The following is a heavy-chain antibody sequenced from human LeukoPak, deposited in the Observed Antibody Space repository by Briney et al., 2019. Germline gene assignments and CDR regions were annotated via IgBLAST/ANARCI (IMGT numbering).Heavy chain of an antibody. Sequence: GGSLRLSCAASGFTVSSNYMSWVRQAPGKGLEWVSVIYSGGSTYYADSVKGRFTISRDNSKNTLYLQMNSLRAEDTAVYYCARDPEPILWFGELTSYGMDVWGQGTTVNVSS. D-gene: IGHD3-10*01. CDR2: IYSGGST. J-gene: IGHJ6*02. CDR1: GFTVSSNY. CDR3: ARDPEPILWFGELTSYGMDV. V-gene: IGHV3-53*01.